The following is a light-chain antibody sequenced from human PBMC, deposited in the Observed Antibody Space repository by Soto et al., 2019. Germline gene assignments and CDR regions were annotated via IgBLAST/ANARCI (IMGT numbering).Light chain of an antibody. Sequence: QCLLTQPASASGSPGRSVAISCPGTSSDVGGYDYVSWYQQHPGKAPKLMIYDVSKRPSGVPDRFSGSKSGNTASLTVSGLQAEDEADYYCSSYAGTYIVFGTGTKVTVL. CDR2: DVS. CDR1: SSDVGGYDY. V-gene: IGLV2-8*01. CDR3: SSYAGTYIV. J-gene: IGLJ1*01.